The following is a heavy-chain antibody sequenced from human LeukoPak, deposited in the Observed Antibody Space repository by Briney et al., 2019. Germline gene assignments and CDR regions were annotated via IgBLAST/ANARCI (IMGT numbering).Heavy chain of an antibody. D-gene: IGHD1-26*01. V-gene: IGHV3-48*01. J-gene: IGHJ4*02. Sequence: PGGSLRLSCAASGFTFSSYSMNWVRQAPGKGLEWVSYISSSSSTIYYADSVKGRFTISRDNAKNSLYLQMTSLRAEDTAVYYCARDERGGGATDFDYWGQGTLVTVSS. CDR3: ARDERGGGATDFDY. CDR1: GFTFSSYS. CDR2: ISSSSSTI.